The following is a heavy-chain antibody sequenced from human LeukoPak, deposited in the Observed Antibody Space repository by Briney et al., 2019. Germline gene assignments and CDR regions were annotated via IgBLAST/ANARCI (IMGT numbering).Heavy chain of an antibody. J-gene: IGHJ4*02. Sequence: PGGSLRLSCAASGFTFDDYAMHWVRQAPGKGLEGGSGISWNRGSIGYADSVKGRFTISRDNAKNSLYLQMNSLRAEDTALYYCAKGFFGYDSSGFDYWGQGTLVTVSS. CDR3: AKGFFGYDSSGFDY. V-gene: IGHV3-9*01. D-gene: IGHD3-22*01. CDR1: GFTFDDYA. CDR2: ISWNRGSI.